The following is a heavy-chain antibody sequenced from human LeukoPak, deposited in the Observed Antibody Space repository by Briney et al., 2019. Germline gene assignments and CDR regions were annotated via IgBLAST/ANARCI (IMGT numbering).Heavy chain of an antibody. D-gene: IGHD3-10*01. CDR1: GFSFSYHG. Sequence: GGPLRLSCVASGFSFSYHGMNWVRLAPGKGLEWVSGVSPPGGGTYYADSVKGRFTISRDNSKNTLYLQMNSLRAEDTALYYCARGDLHYYDSTRRGFDIWGQGTMVTVSS. V-gene: IGHV3-23*01. J-gene: IGHJ3*02. CDR2: VSPPGGGT. CDR3: ARGDLHYYDSTRRGFDI.